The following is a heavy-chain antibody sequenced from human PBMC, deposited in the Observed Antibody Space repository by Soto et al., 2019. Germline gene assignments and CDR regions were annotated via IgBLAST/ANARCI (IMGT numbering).Heavy chain of an antibody. Sequence: GGSLRLSCAASGFTFSSYAMSWVRQAPGKGLEWVSAISGSGGSTYYADSVKGRFTISRDNSKNTLYLQMNSLRAEDTAVYYCAKDRVGVPEAWYFKLDAFDIWGQGTMVTVSS. CDR1: GFTFSSYA. V-gene: IGHV3-23*01. D-gene: IGHD6-13*01. CDR2: ISGSGGST. CDR3: AKDRVGVPEAWYFKLDAFDI. J-gene: IGHJ3*02.